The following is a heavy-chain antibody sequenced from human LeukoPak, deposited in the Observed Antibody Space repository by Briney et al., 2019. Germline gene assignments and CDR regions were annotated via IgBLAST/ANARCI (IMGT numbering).Heavy chain of an antibody. CDR2: IRYDGFNK. J-gene: IGHJ3*02. V-gene: IGHV3-30*02. CDR1: GFTFSNYG. Sequence: GGSLRLSCAASGFTFSNYGMHWVRQAPGKGLEWVASIRYDGFNKYYADSLKGRFTISRDNSKNTLYLQMNSLRAEDTAVYYCSKKTIVGATVDAFDIWGQGTMVIVSS. D-gene: IGHD1-26*01. CDR3: SKKTIVGATVDAFDI.